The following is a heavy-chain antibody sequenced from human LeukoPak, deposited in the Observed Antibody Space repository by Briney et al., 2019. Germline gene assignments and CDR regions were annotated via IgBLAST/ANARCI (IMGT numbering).Heavy chain of an antibody. D-gene: IGHD3-22*01. CDR1: GFSFSSYW. Sequence: GGSLRLSCAASGFSFSSYWMHWVRQAPGKGLVWVSRIKSDGKTNYADSVKGRFTISRDNAKNTVSLQMNSLRAEDTGVYYCARAPSEIGGYYPEYFRHWGQGTRVTVSS. V-gene: IGHV3-74*01. CDR2: IKSDGKT. CDR3: ARAPSEIGGYYPEYFRH. J-gene: IGHJ1*01.